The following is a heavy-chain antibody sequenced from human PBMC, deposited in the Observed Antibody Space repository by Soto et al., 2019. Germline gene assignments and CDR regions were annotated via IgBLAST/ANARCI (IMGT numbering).Heavy chain of an antibody. Sequence: GGSLRLSCAASGFTFSSYSMNWVRQAPGKGLEWVSFINAGSTTVYYADSAKGRFTISRDNAKNSVFLEMNSLRDEDTAVYFCSSDPTSAIYYQYFQAWGQGTLVTVS. CDR2: INAGSTTV. CDR3: SSDPTSAIYYQYFQA. V-gene: IGHV3-48*02. CDR1: GFTFSSYS. J-gene: IGHJ1*01. D-gene: IGHD3-10*01.